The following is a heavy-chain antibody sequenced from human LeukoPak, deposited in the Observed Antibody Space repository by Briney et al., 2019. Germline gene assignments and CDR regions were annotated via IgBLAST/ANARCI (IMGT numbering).Heavy chain of an antibody. CDR1: GGSISSSN. CDR2: ISGSGGST. Sequence: ETLSLTCGVSGGSISSSNWWSWVRQAPGKGLEWVSAISGSGGSTYYADSVKGRFTISRDNSKNTLYLQMNSLRAEDTAVYYCAKDHAQATIDAFDIWGQGTMVTVSS. CDR3: AKDHAQATIDAFDI. V-gene: IGHV3-23*01. J-gene: IGHJ3*02. D-gene: IGHD1-26*01.